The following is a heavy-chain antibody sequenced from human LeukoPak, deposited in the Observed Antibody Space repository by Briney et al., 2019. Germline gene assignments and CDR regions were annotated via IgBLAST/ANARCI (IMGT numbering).Heavy chain of an antibody. V-gene: IGHV4-39*01. CDR3: ARGVITIFGMVTPGAFDI. Sequence: SETLSLTCTVSGGSISSSSYYWGWIRQPPGKGLEWIGSIYYSGSTYYNPSLKSRVTISVDTSKNQFSLKLSSVTAADTAVYYCARGVITIFGMVTPGAFDIWGQGTMVTVSS. CDR2: IYYSGST. D-gene: IGHD3-3*01. J-gene: IGHJ3*02. CDR1: GGSISSSSYY.